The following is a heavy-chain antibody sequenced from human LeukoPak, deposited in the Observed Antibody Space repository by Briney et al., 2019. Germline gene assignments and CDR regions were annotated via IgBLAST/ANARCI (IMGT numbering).Heavy chain of an antibody. V-gene: IGHV4-39*01. CDR2: IYYSGST. Sequence: PSETLSLTCTVSGGSISSSSYYWGWLRQPPGKGLEGIGRIYYSGSTYYNPSLTSRVTISVDPSKNQFSLKLSSVPAADTAVYYCARHRRSTVVTVGENWGQGTLVTVSS. J-gene: IGHJ4*02. CDR3: ARHRRSTVVTVGEN. CDR1: GGSISSSSYY. D-gene: IGHD4-23*01.